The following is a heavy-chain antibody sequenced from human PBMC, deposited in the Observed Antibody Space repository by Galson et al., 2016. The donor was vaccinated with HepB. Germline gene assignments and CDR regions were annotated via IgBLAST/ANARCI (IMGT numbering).Heavy chain of an antibody. Sequence: SETLSLTCEVNGASFSGYFWGWIRQAPGKGLEWIAEVNHDGGTNYNPSLQARVSISVDTSKTQSSLKVNSVTAADTAVYYCARGASAGYLGPWGRGTLVTVSS. CDR1: GASFSGYF. V-gene: IGHV4-34*01. CDR3: ARGASAGYLGP. CDR2: VNHDGGT. J-gene: IGHJ4*02. D-gene: IGHD3-9*01.